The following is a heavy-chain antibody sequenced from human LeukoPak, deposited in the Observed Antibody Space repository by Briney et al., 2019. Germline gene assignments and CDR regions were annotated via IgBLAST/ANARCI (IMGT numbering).Heavy chain of an antibody. D-gene: IGHD3-22*01. CDR1: GFTFSNYA. Sequence: GGSLRLSCAASGFTFSNYAMSWVRQAPGKGLEWVSTISVSGGSTYYADSVKGRFTISRDNARNSLYLQMNSLRVEDTAVYYCARDRDYYDSGAYYDGLDIWGQGTRVTVSS. J-gene: IGHJ3*02. V-gene: IGHV3-23*01. CDR3: ARDRDYYDSGAYYDGLDI. CDR2: ISVSGGST.